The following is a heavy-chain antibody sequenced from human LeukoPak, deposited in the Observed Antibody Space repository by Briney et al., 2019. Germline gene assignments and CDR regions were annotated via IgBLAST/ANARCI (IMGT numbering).Heavy chain of an antibody. J-gene: IGHJ5*02. CDR1: GYTFTSYG. D-gene: IGHD3-16*01. Sequence: ASVNVSCKASGYTFTSYGISWVRQAPGQGREWMGWISAYNGNTNYAQKLQGRVTITTDTSTSTAYMELRSLRSEETAVYYCARGVRXRXXESXXXXPWGXGXMXTVSS. CDR2: ISAYNGNT. CDR3: ARGVRXRXXESXXXXP. V-gene: IGHV1-18*01.